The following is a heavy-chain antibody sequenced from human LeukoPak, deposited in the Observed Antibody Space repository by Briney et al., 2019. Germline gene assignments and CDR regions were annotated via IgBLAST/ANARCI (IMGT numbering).Heavy chain of an antibody. CDR3: ARDEGFHGSGSN. CDR1: GFTVSDSY. V-gene: IGHV3-66*01. D-gene: IGHD3-10*01. J-gene: IGHJ4*02. CDR2: MYSGGST. Sequence: GGSLRLSCAASGFTVSDSYMSWVRQAPGKGLEWVSVMYSGGSTFYADSVKGRFTISRDNSKNTLYLQMNSLRVEDTSVYYCARDEGFHGSGSNWGQGTLVTVSS.